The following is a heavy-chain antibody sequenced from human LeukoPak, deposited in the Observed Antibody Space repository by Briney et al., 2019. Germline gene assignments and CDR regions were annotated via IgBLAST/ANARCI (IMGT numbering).Heavy chain of an antibody. V-gene: IGHV1-46*01. J-gene: IGHJ4*02. CDR1: GSTFTRYY. Sequence: ASVNASCKASGSTFTRYYMHWVRQAPGQGLEWMGIINPSGGRASYAQTFQRRVTMTRDLATSTVNMDLSSATSDDTAVYYCARGQRITIFGAVIMGYFDYWGQGTLVTVSS. CDR2: INPSGGRA. D-gene: IGHD3-3*01. CDR3: ARGQRITIFGAVIMGYFDY.